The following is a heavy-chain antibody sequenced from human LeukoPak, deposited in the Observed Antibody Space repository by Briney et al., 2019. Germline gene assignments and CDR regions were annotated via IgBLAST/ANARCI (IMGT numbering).Heavy chain of an antibody. D-gene: IGHD5-12*01. J-gene: IGHJ4*02. CDR1: GYSISSGYY. CDR3: ARDPVPSGYLPDY. V-gene: IGHV4-38-2*02. Sequence: PSETLSLTCTVSGYSISSGYYWGWIRQPPGKGLEWIGSIYHSGSTYYNPSLKSRVTISVDTSKNQFSLKLSSVTAADMAVYYCARDPVPSGYLPDYWGQGTLVTVSS. CDR2: IYHSGST.